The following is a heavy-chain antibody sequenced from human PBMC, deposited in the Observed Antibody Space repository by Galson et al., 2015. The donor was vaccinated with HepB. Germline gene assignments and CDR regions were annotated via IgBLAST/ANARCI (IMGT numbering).Heavy chain of an antibody. D-gene: IGHD4-17*01. CDR2: IWYDGSNK. V-gene: IGHV3-33*08. Sequence: SLRLSCAASGFTFSSYWMSWVRQAPGKGLEWVAVIWYDGSNKYYADSVKGRFTISRDNSKNTLYLQMNSLRAEDTAVYYCAREATVWGPFDPWGQGTLVTVSS. J-gene: IGHJ5*02. CDR3: AREATVWGPFDP. CDR1: GFTFSSYW.